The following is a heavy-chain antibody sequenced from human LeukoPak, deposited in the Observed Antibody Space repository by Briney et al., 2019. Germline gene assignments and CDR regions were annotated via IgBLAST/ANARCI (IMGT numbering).Heavy chain of an antibody. D-gene: IGHD6-13*01. V-gene: IGHV1-69*06. CDR3: ARGGYSSSCDY. CDR1: GGTFSSYA. CDR2: IIPIFGTA. Sequence: SVKVSCKASGGTFSSYAIRWVRQAPGQGLEWMGGIIPIFGTANYAQKFQGRVTITADKSTSTAYMELSSLRSEDTAVYYCARGGYSSSCDYWGQGTLVIVSS. J-gene: IGHJ4*02.